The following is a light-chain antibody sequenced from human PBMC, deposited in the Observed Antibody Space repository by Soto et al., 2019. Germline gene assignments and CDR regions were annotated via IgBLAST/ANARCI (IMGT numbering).Light chain of an antibody. CDR2: EAN. J-gene: IGLJ3*02. Sequence: QSVLTQPASVSGSPGQSITISCTGSSSDLATYNLVSWYQQHPGKAPKLMIYEANKRPSGVSDRFSGSKSGNTASLTISGLQAEDEADYYCCSYTGTRTFVFGGGTKLTVL. CDR3: CSYTGTRTFV. CDR1: SSDLATYNL. V-gene: IGLV2-23*02.